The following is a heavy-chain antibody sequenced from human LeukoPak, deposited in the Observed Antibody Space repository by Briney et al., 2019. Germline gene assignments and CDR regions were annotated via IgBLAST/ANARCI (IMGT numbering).Heavy chain of an antibody. CDR1: GGSLSSYY. V-gene: IGHV4-59*01. Sequence: SETLSLTCTVSGGSLSSYYWSWIRQPPGKGLEWIGYIYYSGSTNYNPSLKSRVTISVDTSKNQFSLKLSSVTAADTAVYYCATGQGEVWFDPWGQGTLVTVSS. J-gene: IGHJ5*02. CDR2: IYYSGST. CDR3: ATGQGEVWFDP. D-gene: IGHD3-16*01.